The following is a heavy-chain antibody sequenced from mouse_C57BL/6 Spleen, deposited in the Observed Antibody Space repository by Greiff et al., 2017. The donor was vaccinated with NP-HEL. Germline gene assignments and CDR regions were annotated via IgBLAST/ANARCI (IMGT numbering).Heavy chain of an antibody. CDR2: IHPSDSDT. J-gene: IGHJ1*03. Sequence: QVQLKQPGAELVKPGASVKVSCKASGYTFTSYWMHWVKQRPGQGLEWIGRIHPSDSDTNYNQKFKGKATLTVDKSSSTAYMQLSSLTSEDSAVYYCAASYDSNYGRVFDVWGTGTTVTVSS. CDR3: AASYDSNYGRVFDV. D-gene: IGHD2-5*01. CDR1: GYTFTSYW. V-gene: IGHV1-74*01.